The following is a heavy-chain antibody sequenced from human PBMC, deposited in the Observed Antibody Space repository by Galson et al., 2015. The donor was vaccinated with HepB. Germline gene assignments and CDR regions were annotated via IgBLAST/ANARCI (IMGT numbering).Heavy chain of an antibody. J-gene: IGHJ4*02. V-gene: IGHV1-3*01. CDR3: ARDLVWQQLGGDY. CDR2: INAGNGNT. CDR1: GYTFTSYA. D-gene: IGHD6-13*01. Sequence: SVKVSCKASGYTFTSYAMHWVRQAPGQRLEWMGWINAGNGNTKYSQNFQGRVTITRDTSASTAYMELSSLRSEDTAVYYCARDLVWQQLGGDYWGQGTLVTVSS.